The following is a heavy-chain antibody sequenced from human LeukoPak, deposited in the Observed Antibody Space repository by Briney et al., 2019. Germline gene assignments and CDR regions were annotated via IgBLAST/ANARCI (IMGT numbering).Heavy chain of an antibody. V-gene: IGHV4-34*01. CDR3: AGGSGSYHFDY. J-gene: IGHJ4*02. CDR1: GGSFSGYY. Sequence: KASETPSLTCAVYGGSFSGYYWSWIRQPPGKGLEWIGEINHSGSTNYNPSLKSRVTISVDTSKNQFSLKLSSVTAADTAVYYCAGGSGSYHFDYWGQGTLVTVSS. CDR2: INHSGST. D-gene: IGHD3-10*01.